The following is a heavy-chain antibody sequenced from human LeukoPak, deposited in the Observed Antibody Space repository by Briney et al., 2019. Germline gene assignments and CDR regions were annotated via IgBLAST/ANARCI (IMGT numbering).Heavy chain of an antibody. V-gene: IGHV1-2*02. D-gene: IGHD6-6*01. CDR2: INPNSGGT. CDR1: GYTFTGYY. CDR3: ARAGRRAHSSSSGHGY. J-gene: IGHJ4*02. Sequence: ASVKVSCKASGYTFTGYYMHWVRQAPGQGLEWMGWINPNSGGTNYAQKFQGRVTMTRDTSISTAYMELSRLRSDDMAVYYCARAGRRAHSSSSGHGYWGQGTLVTVSS.